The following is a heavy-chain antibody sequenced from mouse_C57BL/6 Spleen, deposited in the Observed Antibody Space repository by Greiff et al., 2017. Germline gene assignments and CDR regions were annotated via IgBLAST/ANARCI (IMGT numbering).Heavy chain of an antibody. CDR2: IYPGSGNT. CDR1: GYTFTDYY. CDR3: ASMRSYSNYADFDY. Sequence: VQLQQSGAELVRPGASVKLSCKASGYTFTDYYINWVKQRPGQGLEWIARIYPGSGNTYYNEKFKGKATLTAEKSSSTAYMQLSSLTSEDSAVYFCASMRSYSNYADFDYWGQGTTLTVSS. V-gene: IGHV1-76*01. J-gene: IGHJ2*01. D-gene: IGHD2-5*01.